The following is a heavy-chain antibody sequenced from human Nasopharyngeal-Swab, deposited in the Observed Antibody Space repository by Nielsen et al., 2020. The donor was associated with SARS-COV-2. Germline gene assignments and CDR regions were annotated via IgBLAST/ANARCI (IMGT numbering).Heavy chain of an antibody. CDR1: GFTLSSNG. J-gene: IGHJ4*02. CDR3: ARDVALVSAALDY. D-gene: IGHD5/OR15-5a*01. Sequence: GESLKISCAASGFTLSSNGMHWVRQAPGKGLEWVAYISSSSSTSYYADSVKGRFTISRDNAENSLYLQMNSLRDEDTAVYYCARDVALVSAALDYCGQGTLVTVSS. V-gene: IGHV3-48*02. CDR2: ISSSSSTS.